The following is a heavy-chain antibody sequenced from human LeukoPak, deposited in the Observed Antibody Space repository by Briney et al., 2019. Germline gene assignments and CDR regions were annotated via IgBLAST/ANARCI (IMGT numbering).Heavy chain of an antibody. Sequence: GRSLRLSCAASGFTFSSYAMHWVRQAPGKGLEWVAVISYDGSNKYYADSVKGRFTISRDNSKNTLYLQMNSLRAEDTAVYYCAREWGYAFDYWGQGTLVTVSS. CDR1: GFTFSSYA. CDR2: ISYDGSNK. J-gene: IGHJ4*02. CDR3: AREWGYAFDY. V-gene: IGHV3-30*01. D-gene: IGHD5-12*01.